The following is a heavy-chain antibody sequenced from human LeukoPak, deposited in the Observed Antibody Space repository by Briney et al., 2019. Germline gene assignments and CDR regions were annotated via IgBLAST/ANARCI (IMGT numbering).Heavy chain of an antibody. Sequence: SETLSLTCAVYGGSFSGYYWSWIRQPPGKGLEWIGEINHSGSTNYNPSLKSRVTISVDTSKNQFSLKLSSVTAADTAVYYCARDGRGSTYLTIFGVVTSYMDVWGKGTTVTVSS. V-gene: IGHV4-34*01. CDR1: GGSFSGYY. D-gene: IGHD3-3*01. J-gene: IGHJ6*03. CDR2: INHSGST. CDR3: ARDGRGSTYLTIFGVVTSYMDV.